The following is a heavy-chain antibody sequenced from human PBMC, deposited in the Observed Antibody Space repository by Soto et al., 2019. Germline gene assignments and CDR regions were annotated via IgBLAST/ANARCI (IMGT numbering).Heavy chain of an antibody. Sequence: QLQLQESGSGLVKPSQTLSLTCAVSGGSISSGGYSWSWIRQPPGKGLEWIGYIYHSGSTYYNPSLNRLVTISVDRSKNQFSLKLSSVTAADTAVYYCASSHAGAHITAAVHWGQGTLVTVSS. D-gene: IGHD6-13*01. CDR2: IYHSGST. CDR3: ASSHAGAHITAAVH. CDR1: GGSISSGGYS. V-gene: IGHV4-30-2*01. J-gene: IGHJ4*02.